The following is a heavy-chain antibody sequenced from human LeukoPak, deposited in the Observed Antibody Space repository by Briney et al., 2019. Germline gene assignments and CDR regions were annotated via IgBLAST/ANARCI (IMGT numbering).Heavy chain of an antibody. CDR2: IRYDGSNK. J-gene: IGHJ5*02. Sequence: PGGSLRLSCAASGFTFSSYGMHWVRQAPGRGLEWVAFIRYDGSNKYYADSVKGRFTISRDNSKNTLYLQMNSLRAEDTAVYYCAKEWGIFGVVSSGRFDPWGQGTLVTVSS. CDR3: AKEWGIFGVVSSGRFDP. CDR1: GFTFSSYG. D-gene: IGHD3-3*01. V-gene: IGHV3-30*02.